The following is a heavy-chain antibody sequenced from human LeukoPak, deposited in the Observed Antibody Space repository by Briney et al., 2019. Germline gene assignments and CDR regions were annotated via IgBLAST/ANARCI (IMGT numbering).Heavy chain of an antibody. V-gene: IGHV3-74*01. D-gene: IGHD4-11*01. Sequence: GGSLRLSCSASGFMFSTYWMYWVRQAPGKGLVWVSRIINDGSITNYADSVKGRFTISRDNAQNTLYLQMNSLRVEDTAVYYCVRADYSNASPGDWGQRTLVTVSS. CDR3: VRADYSNASPGD. J-gene: IGHJ4*02. CDR1: GFMFSTYW. CDR2: IINDGSIT.